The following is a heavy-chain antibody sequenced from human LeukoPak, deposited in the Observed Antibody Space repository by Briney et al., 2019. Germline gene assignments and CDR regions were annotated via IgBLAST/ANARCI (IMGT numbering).Heavy chain of an antibody. D-gene: IGHD3-10*01. CDR3: VKDRTGTYTLDY. J-gene: IGHJ4*02. V-gene: IGHV3-21*01. CDR2: ISSSSSYI. CDR1: GFSFSSYI. Sequence: PGGSLRLSCAVSGFSFSSYITNWVRQAPGKGLEWVSSISSSSSYIYYADSVKGRFTISRDNAKNSLYLQMDSLRAEDTAVYYCVKDRTGTYTLDYWGQGTLVTVSS.